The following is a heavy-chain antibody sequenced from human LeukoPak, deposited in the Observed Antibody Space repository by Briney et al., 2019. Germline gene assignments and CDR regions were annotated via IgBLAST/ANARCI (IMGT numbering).Heavy chain of an antibody. V-gene: IGHV4-59*01. CDR2: IYYSGST. CDR1: GGSISSYY. Sequence: SETLSLTCTVSGGSISSYYWSWVRQPPGKGLEWIGYIYYSGSTNYNTSLKSRVTISVDTSKNQFSLKLSSVTAADTAVYYCATWYYYGSGSPAPDAFDIWGQGTMVTVSS. J-gene: IGHJ3*02. D-gene: IGHD3-10*01. CDR3: ATWYYYGSGSPAPDAFDI.